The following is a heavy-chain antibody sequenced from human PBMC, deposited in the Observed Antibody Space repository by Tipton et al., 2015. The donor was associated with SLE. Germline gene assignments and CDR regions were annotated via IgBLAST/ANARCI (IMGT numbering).Heavy chain of an antibody. D-gene: IGHD6-25*01. CDR1: GGSISGYY. CDR3: ARDRGRDYSMDV. J-gene: IGHJ6*02. CDR2: IYYSGST. Sequence: TLSLTCTVSGGSISGYYWSWIRQPPGKGLEWIGYIYYSGSTNYNPSLKSRVTISVDTSKNQFSLKLSSVTAADTAVYYCARDRGRDYSMDVWGRGTTVIVSS. V-gene: IGHV4-59*01.